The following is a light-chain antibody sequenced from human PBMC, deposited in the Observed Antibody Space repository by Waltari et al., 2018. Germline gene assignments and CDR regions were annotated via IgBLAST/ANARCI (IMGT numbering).Light chain of an antibody. CDR2: DVA. Sequence: QSALTQPASVSGSPGQSITISCTGTSSDVGGYDYVSWYQQYPGKAPKLIILDVARRPSGVSNRFSGSKSGNTASLTISGLQAEDEADYHCSSYTSSSALVFGGGTKLTVL. J-gene: IGLJ3*02. V-gene: IGLV2-14*01. CDR1: SSDVGGYDY. CDR3: SSYTSSSALV.